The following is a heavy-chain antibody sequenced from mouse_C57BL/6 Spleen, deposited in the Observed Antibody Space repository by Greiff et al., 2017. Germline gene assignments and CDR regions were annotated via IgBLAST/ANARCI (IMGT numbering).Heavy chain of an antibody. CDR3: ARRNSGADYSLDD. V-gene: IGHV1-55*01. Sequence: VQLQQPGAELVKPGASVKMSCKASGYTFTSYWMPWVKQRPGQGLEWIGYINPGSGDTKYNEKFKSKATLTADTSSSTAYMQLSSLTSEDSAVYYCARRNSGADYSLDDWGPGTSVTVSS. CDR2: INPGSGDT. CDR1: GYTFTSYW. J-gene: IGHJ4*01. D-gene: IGHD1-1*02.